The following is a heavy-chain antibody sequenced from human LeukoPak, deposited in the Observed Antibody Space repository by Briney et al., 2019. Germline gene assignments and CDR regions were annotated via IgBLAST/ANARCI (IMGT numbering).Heavy chain of an antibody. CDR2: IYYSGRT. D-gene: IGHD4-11*01. J-gene: IGHJ4*02. Sequence: SETLSLTCTVSGGSMNGSNFYWTWIRQRPGKGLEWIGYIYYSGRTNYNPSLKSRVAISLDTSKSQFSLKLSSVTAADTAVYYCARPYNNYYFDYWGQGTLVTVSS. CDR3: ARPYNNYYFDY. V-gene: IGHV4-31*03. CDR1: GGSMNGSNFY.